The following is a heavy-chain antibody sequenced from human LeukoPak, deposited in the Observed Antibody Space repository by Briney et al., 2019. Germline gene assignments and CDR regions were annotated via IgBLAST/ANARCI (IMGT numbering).Heavy chain of an antibody. V-gene: IGHV3-73*01. CDR3: TKAGLIDSYFYYMAV. J-gene: IGHJ6*03. Sequence: AGGSLRLSCAASGFTFSGSAMHWVRQASGKGLEWVGRIRSKANSYATAYAASVKGRFTISRDDSKNTAYLQMNSLKTEDTAVYYCTKAGLIDSYFYYMAVWGKGTTVTVSS. D-gene: IGHD2-8*01. CDR2: IRSKANSYAT. CDR1: GFTFSGSA.